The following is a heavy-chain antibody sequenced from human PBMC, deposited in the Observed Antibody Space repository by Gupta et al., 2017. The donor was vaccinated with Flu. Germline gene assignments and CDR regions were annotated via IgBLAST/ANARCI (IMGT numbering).Heavy chain of an antibody. V-gene: IGHV3-74*01. CDR1: GFTFSSHW. CDR2: INSDGSST. D-gene: IGHD3-22*01. J-gene: IGHJ4*02. CDR3: ARSKYYYDSSGQIPLGFDY. Sequence: EVQLVESGGGLVQPGGSLRLSCAASGFTFSSHWMPWVRKAPGKGLVWVSRINSDGSSTSYADSVKGRFTISRDNAKNTLYLQMNSLRAEDTAVYYCARSKYYYDSSGQIPLGFDYWGQGTLVTVSS.